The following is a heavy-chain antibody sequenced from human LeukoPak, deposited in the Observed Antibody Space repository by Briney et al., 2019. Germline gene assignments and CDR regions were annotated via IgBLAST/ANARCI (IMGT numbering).Heavy chain of an antibody. CDR1: GYSFTSYW. Sequence: GESLKISCKGSGYSFTSYWIGWVRQMPGKGLEWMGIIYPGDSNTRYSPSFQDQVTISADKSTSTAYLQWSSLKASDTAMYYCAGQAGYSSSWFLGWFDPWGQGTLVTVSS. V-gene: IGHV5-51*01. CDR2: IYPGDSNT. CDR3: AGQAGYSSSWFLGWFDP. J-gene: IGHJ5*02. D-gene: IGHD6-13*01.